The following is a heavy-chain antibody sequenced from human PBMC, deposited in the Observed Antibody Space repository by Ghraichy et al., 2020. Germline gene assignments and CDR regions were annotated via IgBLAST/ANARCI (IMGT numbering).Heavy chain of an antibody. D-gene: IGHD2-21*02. CDR3: ARGRHRAYCGGDCYSH. J-gene: IGHJ4*02. Sequence: ASVKVSCKASGYTFTSYYMHWVRQAPGQGLEWMGIINPSGGSTSYAQKFQGRVTMTRDTSTSTVYMELGSLRSEDTAVYYCARGRHRAYCGGDCYSHWGQGTLVTVSS. CDR1: GYTFTSYY. CDR2: INPSGGST. V-gene: IGHV1-46*01.